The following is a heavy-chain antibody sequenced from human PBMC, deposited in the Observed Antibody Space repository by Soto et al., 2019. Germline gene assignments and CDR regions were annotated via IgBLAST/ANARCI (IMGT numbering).Heavy chain of an antibody. CDR3: ARHRYSYGSYYFDF. V-gene: IGHV4-59*08. CDR2: ISYSGST. D-gene: IGHD5-18*01. Sequence: SETLYLTCSGSCVSITDYYWSCIRQPPGKELEWIGYISYSGSTNYKPSLKSRVTISVDTSKNQFSLKLSSVTAADTAVYYCARHRYSYGSYYFDFWGQGTLVTVSS. J-gene: IGHJ4*02. CDR1: CVSITDYY.